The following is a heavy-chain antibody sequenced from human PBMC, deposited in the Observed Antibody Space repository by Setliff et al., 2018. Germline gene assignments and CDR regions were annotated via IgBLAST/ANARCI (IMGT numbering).Heavy chain of an antibody. D-gene: IGHD2-15*01. CDR3: ARVEEYCSGGTCYSFDY. CDR1: GYSFTRYW. J-gene: IGHJ4*02. V-gene: IGHV5-51*01. CDR2: IYPGDSDT. Sequence: GESLTISCKGSGYSFTRYWIGWVRRMPGKGLEWMGIIYPGDSDTRYSPSFQGQVTISADKSISTAYLQWSSLKASDTAMYCCARVEEYCSGGTCYSFDYWGQGTLVTVSS.